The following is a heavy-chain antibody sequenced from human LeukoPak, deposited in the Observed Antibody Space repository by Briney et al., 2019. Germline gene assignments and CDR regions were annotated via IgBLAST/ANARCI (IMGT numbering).Heavy chain of an antibody. Sequence: SETLSLTCTVSGGSISSGGYYWSWIRQHPGKGLEWIGYIYYSGSTYYNPSLKSRVTISVDTSKNQFSLKLSSVTAADTAVYYCARVDSSGWYDGGWFDPWGQGTLVTVSS. V-gene: IGHV4-31*03. CDR2: IYYSGST. J-gene: IGHJ5*02. CDR3: ARVDSSGWYDGGWFDP. D-gene: IGHD6-19*01. CDR1: GGSISSGGYY.